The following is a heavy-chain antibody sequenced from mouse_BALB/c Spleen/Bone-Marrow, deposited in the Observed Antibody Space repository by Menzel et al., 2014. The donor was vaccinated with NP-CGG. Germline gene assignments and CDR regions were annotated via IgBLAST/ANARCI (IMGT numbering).Heavy chain of an antibody. CDR2: IDPANGNT. CDR1: GFNIKDTY. Sequence: EVQLQQSGAELVKPGASVKLSCTASGFNIKDTYMHWVRQRPEQGLEWIGRIDPANGNTKYDPKFQGKATITADTSSNTAYLQLSSLTSEDTAVYYCARWEYYAMDYWGQGTSVTVSS. V-gene: IGHV14-3*02. D-gene: IGHD4-1*01. CDR3: ARWEYYAMDY. J-gene: IGHJ4*01.